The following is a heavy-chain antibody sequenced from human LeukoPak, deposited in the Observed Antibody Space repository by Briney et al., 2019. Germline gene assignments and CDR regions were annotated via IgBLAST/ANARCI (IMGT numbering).Heavy chain of an antibody. CDR2: ISGSGGST. CDR1: GFTFSSYA. V-gene: IGHV3-23*01. CDR3: AKADIYCSSTSCLYFDY. J-gene: IGHJ4*02. Sequence: PGGSLRLSCAASGFTFSSYAMSWVRQAPGEGLEWVSAISGSGGSTYYADSVKGRFTISRDNSKNTLYLQMNSPRAEDTAVYYCAKADIYCSSTSCLYFDYWGQGTLVTVSS. D-gene: IGHD2-2*01.